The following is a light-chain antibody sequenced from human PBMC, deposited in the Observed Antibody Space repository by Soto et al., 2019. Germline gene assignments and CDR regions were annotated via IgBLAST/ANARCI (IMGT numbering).Light chain of an antibody. J-gene: IGKJ1*01. CDR1: QSVSSY. V-gene: IGKV3-20*01. CDR2: GAS. Sequence: IELAQSVAKQCLSKQERATLSCRASQSVSSYLAWYQQKPGQAPRLLIYGASSRATGIPDRFSGSGSGTDFTLTCSIRVPEDSAVYYWQDYARPLWTCWRGTKVDIK. CDR3: QDYARPLWT.